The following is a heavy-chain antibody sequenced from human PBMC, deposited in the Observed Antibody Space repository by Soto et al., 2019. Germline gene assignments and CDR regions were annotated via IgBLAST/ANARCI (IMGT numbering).Heavy chain of an antibody. CDR2: IFSNDEK. J-gene: IGHJ4*02. D-gene: IGHD3-10*01. Sequence: SGPTLVNPTETLTLTCTVSGFSLSNARMGVSWIRQPPGKALEWLAHIFSNDEKSYSTSLKSRLTISKDTSKSQVVLTMTNMDPVDTATYYCARIEVGLWFGEPYLDYWGQGTLVTVSS. CDR1: GFSLSNARMG. V-gene: IGHV2-26*01. CDR3: ARIEVGLWFGEPYLDY.